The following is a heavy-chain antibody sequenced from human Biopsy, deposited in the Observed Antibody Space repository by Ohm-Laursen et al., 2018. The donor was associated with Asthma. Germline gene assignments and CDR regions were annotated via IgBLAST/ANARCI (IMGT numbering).Heavy chain of an antibody. CDR1: GGSFSSTY. CDR3: ARGSSSRLSQWELLVSGGKRAHSYYGMDV. D-gene: IGHD1-26*01. CDR2: THHSGTS. V-gene: IGHV4-34*01. Sequence: TLSLTCAVYGGSFSSTYWSWIRQTPGKGLEWHGDTHHSGTSNYNPSLGRRLTLPVDTSKNQFSLRLTSVTAADTAVYYCARGSSSRLSQWELLVSGGKRAHSYYGMDVWGQGTTVTVSS. J-gene: IGHJ6*02.